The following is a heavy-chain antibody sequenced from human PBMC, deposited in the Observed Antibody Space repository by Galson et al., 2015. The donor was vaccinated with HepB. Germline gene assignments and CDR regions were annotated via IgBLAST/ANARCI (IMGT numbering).Heavy chain of an antibody. Sequence: SLRLSCAASGFTFSSYEMNWVRQALGKGLEWVSYISSSGSSIYYGDSVKGRFTISRDNAKNSLYLQMNSLRAEDTAVYYCATSRTFDYWGQGTLVTVSS. CDR3: ATSRTFDY. V-gene: IGHV3-48*03. CDR1: GFTFSSYE. CDR2: ISSSGSSI. J-gene: IGHJ4*02. D-gene: IGHD6-13*01.